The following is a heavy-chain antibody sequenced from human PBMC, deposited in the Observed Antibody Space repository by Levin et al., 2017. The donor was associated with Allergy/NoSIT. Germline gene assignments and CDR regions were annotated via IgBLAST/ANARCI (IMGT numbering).Heavy chain of an antibody. CDR2: IYYSGST. J-gene: IGHJ4*02. V-gene: IGHV4-39*01. CDR3: ARGIIAVAVFDY. CDR1: GGSISSSSYY. Sequence: SETLSLTCTVSGGSISSSSYYWGWIRQPPGKGLEWIGSIYYSGSTYYNPSLKSRVTISVDTSKNQFSLKLSSVTAADTAVYYCARGIIAVAVFDYWGQGTLVTVSS. D-gene: IGHD6-19*01.